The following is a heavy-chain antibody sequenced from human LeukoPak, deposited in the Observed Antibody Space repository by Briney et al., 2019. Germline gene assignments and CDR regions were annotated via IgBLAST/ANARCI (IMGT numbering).Heavy chain of an antibody. J-gene: IGHJ4*02. Sequence: ASVKVSCKASGYTFTGYYMHWMRQAPGQGLEWMGWINPNSGGTNYAQKFQGRVTMTRDTSISTAYMELSRLRSDDTAVYYCARDGGIAVAASHLDYWGQGTLVTVSS. CDR3: ARDGGIAVAASHLDY. CDR1: GYTFTGYY. CDR2: INPNSGGT. V-gene: IGHV1-2*02. D-gene: IGHD6-19*01.